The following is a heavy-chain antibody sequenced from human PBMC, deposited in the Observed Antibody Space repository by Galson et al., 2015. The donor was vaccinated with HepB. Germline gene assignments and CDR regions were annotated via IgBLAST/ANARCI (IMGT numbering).Heavy chain of an antibody. CDR2: IYSGGIT. Sequence: SLRLSCAASGFIVSNNYMSWVRQAPGKGLEWVSVIYSGGITHYADSVRGRFTISRDNSRNTLYLEMNSLRGGDTAGYYCVRDRHRGSQELAVGAYCAYWGQGTLVTVSS. CDR3: VRDRHRGSQELAVGAYCAY. V-gene: IGHV3-53*01. J-gene: IGHJ4*02. D-gene: IGHD3-16*01. CDR1: GFIVSNNY.